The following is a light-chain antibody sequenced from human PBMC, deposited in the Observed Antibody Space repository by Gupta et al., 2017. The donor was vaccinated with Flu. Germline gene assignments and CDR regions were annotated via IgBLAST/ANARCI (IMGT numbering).Light chain of an antibody. Sequence: QSALTQPASVSGSPGQSISISCTGISSNVGGFNYVSWYQQVPGEASNLLLFEGTNRPSGVSDRYSGSKAVNTASLTISGLHAEDEADYYCSSFTSIHTWVFGGGTKLTVL. CDR3: SSFTSIHTWV. CDR1: SSNVGGFNY. V-gene: IGLV2-14*01. CDR2: EGT. J-gene: IGLJ3*02.